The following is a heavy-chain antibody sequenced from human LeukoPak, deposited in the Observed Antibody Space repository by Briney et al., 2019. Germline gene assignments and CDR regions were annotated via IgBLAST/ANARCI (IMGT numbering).Heavy chain of an antibody. CDR1: GYSISSGYY. D-gene: IGHD3-10*01. Sequence: PSETLSLTCAVSGYSISSGYYWGWTRQPPGKGLEWIATIYHSGITYYKTSLKSRVTISVDTSKNQFSLKLTSVTAADTAVYYCARVDLLRGVIVRGFDYWGQGTLVTVSS. CDR2: IYHSGIT. V-gene: IGHV4-38-2*01. J-gene: IGHJ4*02. CDR3: ARVDLLRGVIVRGFDY.